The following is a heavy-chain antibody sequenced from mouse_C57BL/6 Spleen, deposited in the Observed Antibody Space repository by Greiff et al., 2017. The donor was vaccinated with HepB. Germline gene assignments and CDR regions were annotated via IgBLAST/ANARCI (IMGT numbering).Heavy chain of an antibody. V-gene: IGHV3-2*02. CDR3: ARTARIKY. D-gene: IGHD1-2*01. CDR1: GYSITSGYG. CDR2: ISYSGST. J-gene: IGHJ2*01. Sequence: VQLKESGPGLVKPSQSLSLTCTVTGYSITSGYGWNWIRQFPGNKLEWMGYISYSGSTNYNPSHKSRISIPRDTSKNQFFLQLNSVTTEDTATYYCARTARIKYWGQGTTLTVSS.